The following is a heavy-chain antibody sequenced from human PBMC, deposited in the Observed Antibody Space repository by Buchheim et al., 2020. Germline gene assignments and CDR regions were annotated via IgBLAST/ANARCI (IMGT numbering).Heavy chain of an antibody. J-gene: IGHJ4*02. CDR1: GGSINTYY. Sequence: QVQLQVSGPGLVRSSETLSLTCTVSGGSINTYYWSWIRQSPGKGLEWIGYISYSGITNYNPSLTSLVTISVDTSKNQFSLKLTSVTAADTAVYYCARGGGWSHYLDFWGQGAL. V-gene: IGHV4-59*01. D-gene: IGHD6-19*01. CDR2: ISYSGIT. CDR3: ARGGGWSHYLDF.